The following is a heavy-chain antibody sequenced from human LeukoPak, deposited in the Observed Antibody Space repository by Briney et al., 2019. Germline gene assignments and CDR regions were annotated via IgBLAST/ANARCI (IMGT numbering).Heavy chain of an antibody. Sequence: GGSLRLSCAASGFTFSNRTMHWVRQAPGKGLEWVAVMTPDGSKVFYLDSVKGRFTISRDNSKSMVYLQMNSLRAEDTAVYYCAKDRGGYLLNWFDPWGQGTLVTVSS. CDR1: GFTFSNRT. D-gene: IGHD2-15*01. V-gene: IGHV3-30*07. CDR2: MTPDGSKV. CDR3: AKDRGGYLLNWFDP. J-gene: IGHJ5*02.